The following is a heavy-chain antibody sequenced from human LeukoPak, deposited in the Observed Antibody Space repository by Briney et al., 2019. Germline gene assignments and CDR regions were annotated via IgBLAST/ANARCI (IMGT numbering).Heavy chain of an antibody. CDR3: ARGGPVIAAQYYYYMDV. V-gene: IGHV4-59*01. CDR2: IYYSGST. J-gene: IGHJ6*03. D-gene: IGHD6-13*01. Sequence: PSETLSLTCTVSGGSISSYYWSWIRQPPGKGLEWIGYIYYSGSTNYNPSLKSRVTISVDTSKNQFSLKLSSVTAADTAVYYCARGGPVIAAQYYYYMDVWGKGTTVTVSS. CDR1: GGSISSYY.